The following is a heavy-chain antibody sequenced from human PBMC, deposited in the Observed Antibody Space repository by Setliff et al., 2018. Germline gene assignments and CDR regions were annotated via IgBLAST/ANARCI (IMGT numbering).Heavy chain of an antibody. CDR1: GGSIDSHY. D-gene: IGHD3-3*01. V-gene: IGHV4-59*11. J-gene: IGHJ3*02. Sequence: PSETLSLTCSVSGGSIDSHYWSWIRQPPGKGLEWIGNIDYSGNTNYNPSLKSRVTISIDTSKNQFSLKLSSVTAADTAVYHCARGKTFFGSFIRAFDIWGQGRMVTVSS. CDR3: ARGKTFFGSFIRAFDI. CDR2: IDYSGNT.